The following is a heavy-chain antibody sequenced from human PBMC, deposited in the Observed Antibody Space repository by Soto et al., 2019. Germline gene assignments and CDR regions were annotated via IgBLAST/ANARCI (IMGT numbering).Heavy chain of an antibody. J-gene: IGHJ6*02. D-gene: IGHD1-20*01. V-gene: IGHV3-53*02. CDR3: ARDPPITSDYAMDV. CDR1: GFAVSSSY. CDR2: TYTGGST. Sequence: EVQLVETGGDLIQSGGSLRLSCAASGFAVSSSYMMWVRQAPGKGLECISVTYTGGSTHYADSVKGRFTISRDDSSNTLYLQMNSLRAEDTAVYYCARDPPITSDYAMDVWGQGTTVIVS.